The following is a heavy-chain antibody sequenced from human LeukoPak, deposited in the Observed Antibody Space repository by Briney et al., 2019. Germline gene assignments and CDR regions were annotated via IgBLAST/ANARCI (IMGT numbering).Heavy chain of an antibody. CDR3: ARERPRCTSCYDY. CDR2: ISCCGNTS. J-gene: IGHJ4*02. Sequence: GGSLRLFCAASGFTFSDYYMSWIRQATGEGLEWVPDISCCGNTSYYATYLKGPFTIPRDNAKNSLYLQMNRLRAEDTAVYYCARERPRCTSCYDYWGQGTLVTVSS. D-gene: IGHD2-2*01. CDR1: GFTFSDYY. V-gene: IGHV3-11*01.